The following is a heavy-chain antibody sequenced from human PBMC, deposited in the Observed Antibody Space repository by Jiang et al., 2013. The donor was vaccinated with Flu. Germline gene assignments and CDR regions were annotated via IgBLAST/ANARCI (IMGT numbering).Heavy chain of an antibody. D-gene: IGHD2-15*01. J-gene: IGHJ5*02. Sequence: EVEEDLGPSVKVVLARRSGGTFSSYAISWVRQAPGQGLEWMGGIIPIFGTANYAQKFQGRVTITADESTSTAYMELSSLRSEDTAVYYCASGYCSGGSCPNWFDPWGQGTLVTVSS. V-gene: IGHV1-69*01. CDR3: ASGYCSGGSCPNWFDP. CDR2: IIPIFGTA. CDR1: GGTFSSYA.